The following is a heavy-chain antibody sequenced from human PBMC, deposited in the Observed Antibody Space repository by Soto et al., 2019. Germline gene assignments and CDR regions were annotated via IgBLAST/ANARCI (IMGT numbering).Heavy chain of an antibody. J-gene: IGHJ4*02. CDR2: IDQSGST. CDR3: ARGSSGWLDY. V-gene: IGHV4-4*02. Sequence: QVQLQESGPGLVKPSGTLSLICAVSSGSISSLNWWSWVRQPPGKGLEWIGEIDQSGSTNYNPSLNSRVAISVDQSESQVSLMLNSMTAADTAVYYCARGSSGWLDYWGQGTLVAVSS. D-gene: IGHD6-19*01. CDR1: SGSISSLNW.